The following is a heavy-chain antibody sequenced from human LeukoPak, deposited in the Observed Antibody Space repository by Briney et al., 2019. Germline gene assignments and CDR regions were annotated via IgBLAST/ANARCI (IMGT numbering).Heavy chain of an antibody. CDR2: IRYDGSSK. V-gene: IGHV3-30*02. D-gene: IGHD1-26*01. J-gene: IGHJ3*02. Sequence: GGSLRLSCAASGFTFSSYGMHWVRQAPGKGLEWVAFIRYDGSSKYYADSVKGRFTISRDNSKNTLYLQMNSLRAEDTAVYYCAKGIRWELLPDAFDIWGQGTMVTVSS. CDR1: GFTFSSYG. CDR3: AKGIRWELLPDAFDI.